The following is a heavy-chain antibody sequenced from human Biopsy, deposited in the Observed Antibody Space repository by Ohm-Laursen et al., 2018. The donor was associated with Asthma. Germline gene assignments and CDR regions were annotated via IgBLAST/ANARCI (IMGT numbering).Heavy chain of an antibody. Sequence: SSVKVSCKSLGGTFNTYVIGWVRQAPGQGLGWMGGINSVFGTTTYPQKFKDRVTITPDDSTSTVYMELSSLRSEDKAVYYCARKAGSCISRTCYSLDFWGQGTLVTVSS. J-gene: IGHJ4*02. D-gene: IGHD2-2*01. V-gene: IGHV1-69*01. CDR1: GGTFNTYV. CDR2: INSVFGTT. CDR3: ARKAGSCISRTCYSLDF.